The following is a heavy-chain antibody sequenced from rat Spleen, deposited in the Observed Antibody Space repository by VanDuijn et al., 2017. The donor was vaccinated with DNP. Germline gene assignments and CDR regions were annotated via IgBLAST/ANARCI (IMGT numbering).Heavy chain of an antibody. CDR2: IIHSGGNT. CDR3: ARREVGEYYFDD. V-gene: IGHV5S11*01. D-gene: IGHD1-11*01. J-gene: IGHJ2*01. Sequence: EVQLVESGGGLVQPGRSLKLSCAASGFTFSNYDMAWVRQAPTKGLEWVASIIHSGGNTFFGDSVKGRFTISRDNAKSNLYLQMDSLRSEETATYYCARREVGEYYFDDWGQGVMVTVSS. CDR1: GFTFSNYD.